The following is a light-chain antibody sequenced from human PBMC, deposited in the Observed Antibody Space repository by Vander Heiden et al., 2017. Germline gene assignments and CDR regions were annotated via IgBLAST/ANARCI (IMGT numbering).Light chain of an antibody. CDR2: STS. J-gene: IGLJ3*02. Sequence: QTEVTQEPSLSGSPGGTVTLTCGLRSGSVSTTYYPSWYQQTPGQAPRTLIYSTSTRSSGVPDRFSGSILGNKAALTITGAQADDESDYYCVLYVGSGTWVFGGGTKLTVL. CDR1: SGSVSTTYY. CDR3: VLYVGSGTWV. V-gene: IGLV8-61*01.